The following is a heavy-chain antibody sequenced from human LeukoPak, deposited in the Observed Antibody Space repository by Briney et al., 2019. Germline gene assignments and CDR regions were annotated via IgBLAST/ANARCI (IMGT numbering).Heavy chain of an antibody. CDR1: GYSISSGYY. D-gene: IGHD4-17*01. CDR3: ARSEGAGGPGSTTVTLFDY. V-gene: IGHV4-38-2*01. Sequence: SETLSLTCAVSGYSISSGYYWGWIRQPPGKGLEWIGSIYHSGSTYYNPSLKSRVTISVDTSKNQFSLKLSSVTAADTAVYYCARSEGAGGPGSTTVTLFDYWGQGTLVTVSS. CDR2: IYHSGST. J-gene: IGHJ4*02.